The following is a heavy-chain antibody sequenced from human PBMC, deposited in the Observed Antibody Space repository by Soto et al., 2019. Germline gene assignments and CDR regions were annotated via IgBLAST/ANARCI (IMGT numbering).Heavy chain of an antibody. Sequence: EVQLVESGGGLIQPGGSLRLSCAASGFTVSSNYMSWVRQAPGKGLEWVSVIYSGGSTYYADSVKGRFNISRDNSKNTLYLQMNSLRGEDTAVYYCARLLITFGGVIVKPLGAFDIWGQGTMVTVSS. V-gene: IGHV3-53*01. CDR2: IYSGGST. J-gene: IGHJ3*02. CDR1: GFTVSSNY. D-gene: IGHD3-16*02. CDR3: ARLLITFGGVIVKPLGAFDI.